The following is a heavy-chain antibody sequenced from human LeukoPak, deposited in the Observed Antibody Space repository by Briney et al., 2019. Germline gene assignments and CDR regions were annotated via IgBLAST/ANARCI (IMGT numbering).Heavy chain of an antibody. CDR2: IYYSGSN. Sequence: SETLSLTSTVSGGSICSTSYYRGSTRQPPGKGRGWIASIYYSGSNYYHPSLKGRFTISGDTSKNQLSLKLSSVTAADTAVYYCASSGYRHGYPFDYWGQGTLVTVSS. V-gene: IGHV4-39*01. J-gene: IGHJ4*02. CDR1: GGSICSTSYY. CDR3: ASSGYRHGYPFDY. D-gene: IGHD5-18*01.